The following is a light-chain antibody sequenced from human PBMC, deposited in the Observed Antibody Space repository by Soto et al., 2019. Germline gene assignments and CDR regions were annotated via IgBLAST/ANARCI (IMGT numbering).Light chain of an antibody. CDR3: SSYAGTNILYV. CDR1: SSDVGGYNY. V-gene: IGLV2-8*01. J-gene: IGLJ1*01. CDR2: EVS. Sequence: QSALTQPPSASGSPGQSVTISCTGTSSDVGGYNYVSRYQQHPGKAPKVMIYEVSKRPSGVPDRFSGSKSGNTASLTVSGLQAEDEADYYCSSYAGTNILYVFGTGAKLTVL.